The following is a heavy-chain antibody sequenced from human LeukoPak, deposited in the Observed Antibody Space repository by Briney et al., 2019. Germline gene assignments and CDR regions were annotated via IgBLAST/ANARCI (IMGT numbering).Heavy chain of an antibody. CDR1: GYTFTGYY. J-gene: IGHJ3*02. Sequence: ASVKVSCKASGYTFTGYYMHWVRQAPGQGLEWMGWINPNSGGTNYAQKFQGRVTMTRDTSISTAYMELSSLRSEDTAVYYCAREGYSSGWSLGGKTYDAFDIWGQGTMVTVSS. V-gene: IGHV1-2*02. D-gene: IGHD6-19*01. CDR3: AREGYSSGWSLGGKTYDAFDI. CDR2: INPNSGGT.